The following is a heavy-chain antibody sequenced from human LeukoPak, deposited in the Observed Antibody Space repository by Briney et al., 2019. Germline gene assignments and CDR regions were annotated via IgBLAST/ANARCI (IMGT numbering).Heavy chain of an antibody. CDR2: IYYSGST. V-gene: IGHV4-31*03. CDR3: ARGGIAAAQPHFDY. J-gene: IGHJ4*02. CDR1: GGSISRGGYY. Sequence: SETLSLTCTVSGGSISRGGYYWSWIRQHPGKGLEWVGYIYYSGSTYYNPSLKSRVTISVDTSKNQFSLKLSSVTAADTAVYYCARGGIAAAQPHFDYWGQGTLVTVSS. D-gene: IGHD6-13*01.